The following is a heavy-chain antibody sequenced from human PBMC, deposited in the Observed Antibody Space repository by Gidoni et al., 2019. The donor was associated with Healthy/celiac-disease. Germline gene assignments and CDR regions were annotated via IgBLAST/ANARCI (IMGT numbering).Heavy chain of an antibody. J-gene: IGHJ6*03. CDR1: GFTFSSYG. V-gene: IGHV3-30*18. CDR3: AKDSNGSGSYYSYYYYYYMDV. CDR2: ISYDGSNK. D-gene: IGHD3-10*01. Sequence: QVQRVESGGGVVQPGRSLRLSCAASGFTFSSYGMHGVLQAPGKGLEWVAVISYDGSNKYYADSVKGRFTISRDNSKNTLYLQMNSLRAEDTAVYYCAKDSNGSGSYYSYYYYYYMDVWGKGTTVTVSS.